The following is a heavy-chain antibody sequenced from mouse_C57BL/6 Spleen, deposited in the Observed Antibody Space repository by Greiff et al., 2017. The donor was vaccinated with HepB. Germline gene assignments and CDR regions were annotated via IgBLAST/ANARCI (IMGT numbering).Heavy chain of an antibody. D-gene: IGHD1-1*01. V-gene: IGHV14-4*01. CDR1: GFNIKDDY. J-gene: IGHJ1*03. CDR2: IDPENGDT. CDR3: TITTVVAHWYVDV. Sequence: EVQLQQSGAELVRPGASVKLSCTASGFNIKDDYMHWVKQRPEQGLEWIGWIDPENGDTEYASKFQGKATITADTSSNTAYLQLSSLTSEDTAVYYCTITTVVAHWYVDVWGTGTTVTVSS.